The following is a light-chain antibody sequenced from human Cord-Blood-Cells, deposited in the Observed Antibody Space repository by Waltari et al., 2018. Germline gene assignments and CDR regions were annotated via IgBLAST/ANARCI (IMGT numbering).Light chain of an antibody. V-gene: IGLV2-14*01. J-gene: IGLJ2*01. CDR1: SSDVAGSHY. Sequence: QSALTQPASVSGSPGQSITISCTGTSSDVAGSHYVSWYQQHPGKAPKLMIYDVSKRPSGVSNRFSGSKSGNTASLTISGLQAEDEADYYCSSYTSSSTLVFGGGTKLTVL. CDR3: SSYTSSSTLV. CDR2: DVS.